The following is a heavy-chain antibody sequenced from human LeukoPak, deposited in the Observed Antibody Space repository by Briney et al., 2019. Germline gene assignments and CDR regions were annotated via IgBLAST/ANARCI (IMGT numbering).Heavy chain of an antibody. CDR1: GDFFSGSTSD. Sequence: SETLSLTCTVTGDFFSGSTSDWAWIRQPPGKGLEWIGNIYFRGSIHYSPSLESRVAISVDTSKNHFSLRLNSVTAADTAVYYCARVGVRTYCGSGCYSDYFDSWGQGTLVTVSS. CDR3: ARVGVRTYCGSGCYSDYFDS. CDR2: IYFRGSI. V-gene: IGHV4-39*07. J-gene: IGHJ4*02. D-gene: IGHD2-21*02.